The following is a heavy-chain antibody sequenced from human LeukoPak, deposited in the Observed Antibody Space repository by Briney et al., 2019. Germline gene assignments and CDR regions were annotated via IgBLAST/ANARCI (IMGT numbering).Heavy chain of an antibody. CDR1: GFSFSNYG. CDR3: ANEIRPNDY. J-gene: IGHJ4*02. V-gene: IGHV3-23*01. D-gene: IGHD4-17*01. Sequence: GGSLRLSCAASGFSFSNYGMTWVRQAPGKGLERVSAISISSSKTYYADSVKGRFTISRDNSKNTLYLQMNSLRAEDTAVYYCANEIRPNDYWGQGTQVTVSS. CDR2: ISISSSKT.